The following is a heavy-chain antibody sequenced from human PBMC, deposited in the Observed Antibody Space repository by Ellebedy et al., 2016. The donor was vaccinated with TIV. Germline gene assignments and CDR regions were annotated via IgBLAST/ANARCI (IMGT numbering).Heavy chain of an antibody. V-gene: IGHV4-39*07. J-gene: IGHJ4*02. CDR1: GASISSSSYY. CDR3: AAFSNDDYNTLSSPKFDH. Sequence: MPGGSLRLSCTVSGASISSSSYYWGWTRQPPGKGLEWIGSIYYSGITYYNPSLQSRVTISVDTSKRQFSLRLRSVTAADTAVYYCAAFSNDDYNTLSSPKFDHWGQGTLATVSA. CDR2: IYYSGIT. D-gene: IGHD3-3*02.